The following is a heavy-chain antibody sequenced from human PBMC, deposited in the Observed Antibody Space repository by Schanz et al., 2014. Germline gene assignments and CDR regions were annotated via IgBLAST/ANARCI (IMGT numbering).Heavy chain of an antibody. D-gene: IGHD3-10*01. J-gene: IGHJ4*02. V-gene: IGHV3-7*05. CDR3: ARIGGSVFDY. CDR1: GFTFSDYW. Sequence: EVQLLESGGGLVQPGGSLRLSCTASGFTFSDYWMSWVRQAPGKGPEWVANIKHDGSVKDYVDSVEGRFTISRDNSKNSLYLQMNSLRAEDTAVYYCARIGGSVFDYWAQGTLVTVSS. CDR2: IKHDGSVK.